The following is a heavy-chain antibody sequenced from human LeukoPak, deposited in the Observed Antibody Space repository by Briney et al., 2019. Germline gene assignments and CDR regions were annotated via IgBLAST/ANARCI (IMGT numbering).Heavy chain of an antibody. V-gene: IGHV3-53*01. CDR3: AKDSLGYYGMDV. CDR2: VYRGGST. D-gene: IGHD7-27*01. CDR1: GFTLSSNY. Sequence: GGSLRLSCAASGFTLSSNYMHWVRQAPGKGLEWVSVVYRGGSTYYSDSVKGGFTISRDNSMNTLYLQMNSLRAEDTAVYYCAKDSLGYYGMDVWGQGTTVTVSS. J-gene: IGHJ6*02.